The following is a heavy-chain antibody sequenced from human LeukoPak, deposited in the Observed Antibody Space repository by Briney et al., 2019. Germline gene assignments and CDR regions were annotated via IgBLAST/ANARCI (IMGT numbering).Heavy chain of an antibody. J-gene: IGHJ3*02. Sequence: PSETLSFTGTVSGGSINSYYRSWIRQPAGKRMEWIGRIYSSGGTTYNPSLESRVTMSVDTSKSQFSLELSSVTAADTALYYCARDPSSGWAGAFDIWGQGTMVTVSS. CDR2: IYSSGGT. D-gene: IGHD6-19*01. V-gene: IGHV4-4*07. CDR1: GGSINSYY. CDR3: ARDPSSGWAGAFDI.